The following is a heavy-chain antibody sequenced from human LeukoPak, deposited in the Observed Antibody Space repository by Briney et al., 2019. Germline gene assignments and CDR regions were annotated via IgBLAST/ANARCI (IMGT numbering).Heavy chain of an antibody. CDR3: ARGGLGYCSSTSCYPHDY. D-gene: IGHD2-2*01. CDR1: GYTFTSYG. V-gene: IGHV1-18*01. Sequence: ASVKVSCKASGYTFTSYGISWVRQAPGQGLEWMGWISAYNGNTNYAQKLQGRVTMTTDTSTSTAYMELRSLRSEDTAVYYCARGGLGYCSSTSCYPHDYWGQGTLVTVSS. J-gene: IGHJ4*02. CDR2: ISAYNGNT.